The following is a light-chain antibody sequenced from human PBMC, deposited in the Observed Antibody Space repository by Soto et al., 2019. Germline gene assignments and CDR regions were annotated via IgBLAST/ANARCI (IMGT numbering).Light chain of an antibody. J-gene: IGKJ1*01. Sequence: EIVMTQSPATLSVSPGERTTLSCRASQSVSTILAWYQQKPGQAPRLLIYGASTRATGIPARFSGSGSGTDFTLTISRLEPEDFAVYYCQQYGSSPRTFGQGTKVDI. CDR3: QQYGSSPRT. CDR1: QSVSTI. V-gene: IGKV3-15*01. CDR2: GAS.